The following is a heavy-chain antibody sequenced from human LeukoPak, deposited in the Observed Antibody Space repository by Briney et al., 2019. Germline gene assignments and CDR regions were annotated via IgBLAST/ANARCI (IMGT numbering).Heavy chain of an antibody. CDR3: ARVRRSDLYIVGATRAGGYFDL. CDR2: IYYSGST. Sequence: SQTLSLTCTVSGVSISSGGYYWSWIRQPPGKGLEWIGYIYYSGSTNYNPSLKSRVTISVDTSKNQFSLKLSSVTAADTAVYYCARVRRSDLYIVGATRAGGYFDLWGRGTLVTVSS. CDR1: GVSISSGGYY. J-gene: IGHJ2*01. D-gene: IGHD1-26*01. V-gene: IGHV4-61*08.